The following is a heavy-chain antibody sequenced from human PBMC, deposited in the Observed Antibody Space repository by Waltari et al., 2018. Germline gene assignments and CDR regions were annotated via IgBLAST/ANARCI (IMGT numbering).Heavy chain of an antibody. CDR2: SYYSGST. J-gene: IGHJ4*02. Sequence: QVQLQESGPGLVKPSETLSLPCTVSGGSISSYYWTWIRQPPGKGLEWIGYSYYSGSTNYNPSLKSRVTISVDTSKNQFSLKLSSVTAADTAVYYCARQPSGSYAYFDYWGQGTLVTVSS. D-gene: IGHD1-26*01. V-gene: IGHV4-59*08. CDR1: GGSISSYY. CDR3: ARQPSGSYAYFDY.